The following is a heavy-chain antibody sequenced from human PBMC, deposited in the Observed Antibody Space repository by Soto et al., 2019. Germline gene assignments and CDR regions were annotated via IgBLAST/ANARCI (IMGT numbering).Heavy chain of an antibody. Sequence: SVKVSCKASGGTFSSYAISWVRQAPGQGLEWMGGIIPIFGTANYAQKFQGRVTITADKSTSTAYMELSSLRSEDTAVYYCASVLSGYDRPYYYYSGMDVWGQGTTVTVSS. D-gene: IGHD5-12*01. CDR3: ASVLSGYDRPYYYYSGMDV. CDR2: IIPIFGTA. CDR1: GGTFSSYA. V-gene: IGHV1-69*06. J-gene: IGHJ6*02.